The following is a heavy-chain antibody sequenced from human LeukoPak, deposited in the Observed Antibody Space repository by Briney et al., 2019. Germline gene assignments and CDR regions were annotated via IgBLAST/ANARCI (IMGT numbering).Heavy chain of an antibody. J-gene: IGHJ4*02. CDR1: GFTFSSYE. CDR2: IGSSGTTI. V-gene: IGHV3-48*03. CDR3: VGDDYGDYVY. D-gene: IGHD4-17*01. Sequence: GGSLRLSCAASGFTFSSYEMNWVRQAPGKGLEWVSYIGSSGTTIYYADSVKGRFTISRDNAKNSLYLQMNSLRAEDTAVYYCVGDDYGDYVYWGQGALVTVSS.